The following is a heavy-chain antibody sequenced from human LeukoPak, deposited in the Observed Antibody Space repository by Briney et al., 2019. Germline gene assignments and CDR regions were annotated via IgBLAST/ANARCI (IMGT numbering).Heavy chain of an antibody. CDR1: GGSISSHY. V-gene: IGHV4-59*11. CDR2: IYYSGST. D-gene: IGHD3-10*01. Sequence: SETLSLTCTVSGGSISSHYWSWIRQPPGKGLEWIGYIYYSGSTNYNPSLKSRVTISVDTSKNQFSLKLSFVTAADTAVYYCARDRGGSSSYYYYYMDVWGKGTTVTVSS. J-gene: IGHJ6*03. CDR3: ARDRGGSSSYYYYYMDV.